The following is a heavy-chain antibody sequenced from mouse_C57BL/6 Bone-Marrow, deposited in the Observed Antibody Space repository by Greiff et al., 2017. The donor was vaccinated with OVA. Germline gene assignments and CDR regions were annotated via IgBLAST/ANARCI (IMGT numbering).Heavy chain of an antibody. CDR1: GYTFTSYT. Sequence: VQLQQSGAELARPGASVKMSCKASGYTFTSYTMHWVKQRPGQGLEWIGYINPSSGYTKYNQKFKDKATLTADKSSSAAYMQLSSLTSEDSAVYYCAREDGNWFAYWGQGTLVTVSA. CDR2: INPSSGYT. D-gene: IGHD2-1*01. CDR3: AREDGNWFAY. J-gene: IGHJ3*01. V-gene: IGHV1-4*01.